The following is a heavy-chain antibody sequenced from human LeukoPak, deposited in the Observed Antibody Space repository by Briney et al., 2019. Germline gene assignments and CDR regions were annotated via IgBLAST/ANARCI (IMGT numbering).Heavy chain of an antibody. CDR2: INPNSGGT. CDR3: ARGGSDYDSSGYYSK. J-gene: IGHJ4*02. V-gene: IGHV1-2*02. D-gene: IGHD3-22*01. Sequence: ASVKVSCKVSGYTLTELSMHWVRQAPGKGLEWMGWINPNSGGTNYAQKFQGRVTMTRDTSISTAYMELSRLRSDDTAVYYCARGGSDYDSSGYYSKWGQGTLVTVSS. CDR1: GYTLTELS.